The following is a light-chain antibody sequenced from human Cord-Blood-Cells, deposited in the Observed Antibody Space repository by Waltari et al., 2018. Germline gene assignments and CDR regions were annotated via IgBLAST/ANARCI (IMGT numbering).Light chain of an antibody. CDR1: SSDVGGYNY. CDR3: SSYTSSSTYV. Sequence: QSALTQPASVSGSPGQSITISCTGTSSDVGGYNYVSWYQQHPGKAPKLMIYDVSNRRTGVANRCSGSKAGNTSSLTISGLQAENKADYYCSSYTSSSTYVLGTGTKVTVL. V-gene: IGLV2-14*01. J-gene: IGLJ1*01. CDR2: DVS.